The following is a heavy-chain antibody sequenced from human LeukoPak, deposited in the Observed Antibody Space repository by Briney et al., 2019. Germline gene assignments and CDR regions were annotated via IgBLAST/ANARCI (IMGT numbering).Heavy chain of an antibody. CDR2: IIPILGIA. CDR1: GGTFSSYA. J-gene: IGHJ3*02. D-gene: IGHD2-2*02. V-gene: IGHV1-69*04. Sequence: PWASVKVSCKASGGTFSSYAISWVRQAPGQGLEWMGRIIPILGIANYAQKFQGRVTITADKSTSTAYMELSSLRSEDTAVYYCARGRIVVVPAALQDLNAFDIWGQGTMVTVSS. CDR3: ARGRIVVVPAALQDLNAFDI.